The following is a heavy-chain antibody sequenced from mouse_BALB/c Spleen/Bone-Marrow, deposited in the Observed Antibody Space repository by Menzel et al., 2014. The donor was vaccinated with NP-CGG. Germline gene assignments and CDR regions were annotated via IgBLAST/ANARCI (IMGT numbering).Heavy chain of an antibody. CDR1: GYTFTDHE. Sequence: QVQLQQSGAELVRPGASVTLSCKASGYTFTDHEMHWVKQTPVHGLEWIGAIDPETGGTAYNQKFKGKATLTADKSSSTAYMELRSLTSEDSAVYYCRAYYRYDGYAMDYWGQGTSVTVSS. D-gene: IGHD2-14*01. CDR3: RAYYRYDGYAMDY. V-gene: IGHV1-15*01. CDR2: IDPETGGT. J-gene: IGHJ4*01.